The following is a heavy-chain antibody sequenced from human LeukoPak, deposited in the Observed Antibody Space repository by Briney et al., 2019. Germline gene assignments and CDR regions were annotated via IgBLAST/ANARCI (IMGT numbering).Heavy chain of an antibody. CDR3: ANQMVGATRFLDY. J-gene: IGHJ4*02. CDR2: ISCSGGST. CDR1: GFTFSSYA. D-gene: IGHD1-26*01. Sequence: GGSLTLSCAASGFTFSSYAMSWVRQAPGKGLEWVSAISCSGGSTYYADSVKGRFTISRDNSKNTLFLQMNSLRAEDTAVYYCANQMVGATRFLDYWGQGTLVTVSS. V-gene: IGHV3-23*01.